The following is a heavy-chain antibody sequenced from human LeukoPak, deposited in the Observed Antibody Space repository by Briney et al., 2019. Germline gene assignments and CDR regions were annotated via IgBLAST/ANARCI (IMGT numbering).Heavy chain of an antibody. V-gene: IGHV3-30-3*01. D-gene: IGHD3-10*01. CDR2: ISYDGSNK. CDR1: GFTFSSYA. Sequence: QTGRSLRLSCGASGFTFSSYAIHWVRQAPGMGLEWGAVISYDGSNKYYADSVKGRFTISRDNSKNTLYLQMNSLRAEDTAVYYCARDRVLLWFGQEGQIDYWGQGTLVTVSS. CDR3: ARDRVLLWFGQEGQIDY. J-gene: IGHJ4*02.